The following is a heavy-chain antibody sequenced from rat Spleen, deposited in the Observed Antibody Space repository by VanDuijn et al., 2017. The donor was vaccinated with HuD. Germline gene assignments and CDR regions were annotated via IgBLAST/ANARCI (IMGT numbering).Heavy chain of an antibody. CDR1: GFTFSRYW. CDR2: ISPDGGDT. J-gene: IGHJ4*01. D-gene: IGHD1-2*01. V-gene: IGHV5-58*01. Sequence: EVQLAETGGGLVQPGRSLKLSCVASGFTFSRYWMYWVRQAPGEGLEWLSSISPDGGDTYYPDSVKGRFTISRDNAENTVYLQMNSLRSEDTATYFCGKDMNYYSTYPFYVMGAWGQGTSVTVSS. CDR3: GKDMNYYSTYPFYVMGA.